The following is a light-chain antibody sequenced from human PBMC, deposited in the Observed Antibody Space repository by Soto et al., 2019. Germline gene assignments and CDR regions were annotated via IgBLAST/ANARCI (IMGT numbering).Light chain of an antibody. Sequence: EIVMTQSPATLSVSPGDGATLSCRASQSVGSNLAWYQQKPGQPPRLLISGASTRATGIPARFSGSGSGTEFTLTISSLQSDDFATYYCQQYNSYSGTFGQGTKVEIK. CDR1: QSVGSN. J-gene: IGKJ1*01. V-gene: IGKV3-15*01. CDR2: GAS. CDR3: QQYNSYSGT.